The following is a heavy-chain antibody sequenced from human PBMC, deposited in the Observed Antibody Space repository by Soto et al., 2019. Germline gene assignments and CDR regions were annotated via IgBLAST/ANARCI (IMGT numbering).Heavy chain of an antibody. J-gene: IGHJ6*02. D-gene: IGHD3-10*01. CDR1: GVSINGGDYF. CDR2: IYYSGST. Sequence: TLSLTCTVSGVSINGGDYFWSWIRQPPGKGLEWIGYIYYSGSTYYNPSLKSRVTISVDTSKNQFSLKLSSVTAADTAVYYCARGSLITMGRGLYYYYGMDGWGQGTTVTVSS. V-gene: IGHV4-30-4*01. CDR3: ARGSLITMGRGLYYYYGMDG.